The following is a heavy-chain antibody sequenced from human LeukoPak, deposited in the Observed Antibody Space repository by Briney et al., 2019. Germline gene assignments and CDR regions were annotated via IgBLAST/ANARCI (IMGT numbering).Heavy chain of an antibody. D-gene: IGHD6-13*01. Sequence: PGGSLRLSCAASGFTFSGSAMHWVRQASGKGLEWVGRIRSKANSYATAYAASVKGRFTISRDDSKNTAYLQMNSLKTEDTAVYYCTGTPAADVYWSQGTLVTVSS. CDR1: GFTFSGSA. CDR3: TGTPAADVY. V-gene: IGHV3-73*01. J-gene: IGHJ4*02. CDR2: IRSKANSYAT.